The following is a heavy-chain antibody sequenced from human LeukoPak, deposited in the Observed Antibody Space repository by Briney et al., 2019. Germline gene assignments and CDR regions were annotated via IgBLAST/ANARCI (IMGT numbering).Heavy chain of an antibody. Sequence: GGSLRLSCAASGFTFSNDSMSWVRQAPGKGLEWVSSISSSRTYIYYADSLKGRFTISRDNAKNSLYLQMNSLRAEDTAVYYCARAKSDMVRGVIYYWGQGTLVTVSS. V-gene: IGHV3-21*01. D-gene: IGHD3-10*01. J-gene: IGHJ4*02. CDR3: ARAKSDMVRGVIYY. CDR2: ISSSRTYI. CDR1: GFTFSNDS.